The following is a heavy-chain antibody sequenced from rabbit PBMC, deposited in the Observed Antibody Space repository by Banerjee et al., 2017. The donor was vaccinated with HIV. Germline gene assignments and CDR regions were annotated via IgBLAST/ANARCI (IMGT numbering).Heavy chain of an antibody. V-gene: IGHV1S45*01. CDR3: ARDPSNVGDSSFNL. CDR1: GFSFSSSYC. D-gene: IGHD2-1*01. J-gene: IGHJ4*01. Sequence: QEQLEESGGDLVKPGASLTLTCTASGFSFSSSYCMCWVRQAPGKGLEWIACIYAGSSGSTYFANWAKGRFTISKTSSTTMTLQMTSLTVADTATYFCARDPSNVGDSSFNLWGPGTLVTVS. CDR2: IYAGSSGST.